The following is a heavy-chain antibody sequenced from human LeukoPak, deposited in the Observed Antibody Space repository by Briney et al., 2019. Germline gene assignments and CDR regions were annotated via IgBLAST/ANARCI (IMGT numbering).Heavy chain of an antibody. CDR3: ARSYYGSGSDGY. D-gene: IGHD3-10*01. CDR1: GHTFTGYY. J-gene: IGHJ4*02. V-gene: IGHV1-2*02. Sequence: ASVKVSCKASGHTFTGYYMHWVRQAPGQGLEWMGWINPNSGGTNYAQKFQGRVTMTRDTSISTAYMELSRLRSDDTAVYYCARSYYGSGSDGYWGQGTLVTVSS. CDR2: INPNSGGT.